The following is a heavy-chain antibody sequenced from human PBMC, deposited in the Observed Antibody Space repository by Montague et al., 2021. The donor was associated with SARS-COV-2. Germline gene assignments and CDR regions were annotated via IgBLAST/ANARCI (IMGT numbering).Heavy chain of an antibody. J-gene: IGHJ4*02. Sequence: SLRLSCAASGFTFSSYSMNWVRQAPGKGLEWVSSISSSSSYIYYXDSVKGRFTISRDNAKNSLYLQMNSLRAEDTAVYYCARALWFGEKCFDYWGQGTLVTVSS. CDR2: ISSSSSYI. D-gene: IGHD3-10*01. CDR1: GFTFSSYS. CDR3: ARALWFGEKCFDY. V-gene: IGHV3-21*01.